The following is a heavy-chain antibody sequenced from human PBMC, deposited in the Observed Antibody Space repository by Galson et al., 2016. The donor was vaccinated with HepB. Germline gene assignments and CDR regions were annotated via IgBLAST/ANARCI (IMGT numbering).Heavy chain of an antibody. V-gene: IGHV3-7*02. CDR2: IKQDGSAT. CDR3: ARGRAYFDH. Sequence: SLRLSCAASGFTFSTYWMNWVRQAPGKGLEWVADIKQDGSATYYVDSVKGRFTISRDNAKNSLYLQMNSLRAEDTAVYYCARGRAYFDHWGQGTLVTVSS. J-gene: IGHJ4*02. CDR1: GFTFSTYW.